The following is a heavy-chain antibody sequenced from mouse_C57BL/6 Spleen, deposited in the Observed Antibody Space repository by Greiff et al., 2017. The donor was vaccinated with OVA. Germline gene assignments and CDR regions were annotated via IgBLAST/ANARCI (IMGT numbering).Heavy chain of an antibody. CDR3: ARSDYDYDLSYAMDY. Sequence: EVQGVESGPELVKPGASVKMSCKASGYTFTDYNMHWVKQSHGKSLEWIGYINPNNGGTSYNQKFKGKATLTVNKSSSTAYMELRSLTSEDSAVYYCARSDYDYDLSYAMDYWGQGTSVTVSS. D-gene: IGHD2-4*01. CDR1: GYTFTDYN. V-gene: IGHV1-22*01. J-gene: IGHJ4*01. CDR2: INPNNGGT.